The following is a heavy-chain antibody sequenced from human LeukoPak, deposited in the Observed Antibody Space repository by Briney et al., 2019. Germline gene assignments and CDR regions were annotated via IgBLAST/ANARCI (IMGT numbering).Heavy chain of an antibody. V-gene: IGHV4-61*02. CDR2: IYTSGST. CDR3: ARRAVAGTYYFDY. D-gene: IGHD6-19*01. Sequence: RASQTLSLTCTVSGGSISSGSYYWSWIRQPAGKGLEWIGRIYTSGSTNYNPSLKSRVTISVDTSKNQFSLKLSSVTAADTAVYYCARRAVAGTYYFDYWGQGTLVTVSS. J-gene: IGHJ4*02. CDR1: GGSISSGSYY.